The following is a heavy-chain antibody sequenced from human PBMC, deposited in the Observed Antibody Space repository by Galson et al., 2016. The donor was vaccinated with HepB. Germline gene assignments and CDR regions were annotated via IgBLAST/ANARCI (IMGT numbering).Heavy chain of an antibody. J-gene: IGHJ4*02. Sequence: SVKVSCKASGYSFTSYGINWVRQAPGAGLEWMGWIGAYNDNAHYAQKFQGRVTMTTDTSTSTAYMELGSLRSDDTAVYYCAKPLYGSGPYAPPDYWGQGTLVTVSS. V-gene: IGHV1-18*04. CDR3: AKPLYGSGPYAPPDY. D-gene: IGHD3-10*01. CDR2: IGAYNDNA. CDR1: GYSFTSYG.